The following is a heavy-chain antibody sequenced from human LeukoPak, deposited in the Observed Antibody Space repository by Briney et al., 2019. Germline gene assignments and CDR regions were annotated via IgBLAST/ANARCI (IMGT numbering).Heavy chain of an antibody. V-gene: IGHV3-53*01. CDR1: GFTVSSNY. CDR2: IYSGGGT. J-gene: IGHJ6*02. Sequence: GGPLRLSCAASGFTVSSNYMSWVRQAPGKGLEWVSVIYSGGGTYYADSVKGRFTISRDNSKNTLYLQMNSLRAEDTAVYYCARDRGSSSWYSSYYYYGMDVWGQGTTVTVSS. CDR3: ARDRGSSSWYSSYYYYGMDV. D-gene: IGHD6-13*01.